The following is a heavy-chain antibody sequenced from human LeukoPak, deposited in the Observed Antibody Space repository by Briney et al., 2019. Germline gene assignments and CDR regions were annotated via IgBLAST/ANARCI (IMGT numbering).Heavy chain of an antibody. J-gene: IGHJ4*02. D-gene: IGHD6-19*01. CDR3: ARLRGWYSAYFDY. CDR1: GFTFSSYW. V-gene: IGHV3-7*01. CDR2: IKQDGSEK. Sequence: GGSLRLSCAASGFTFSSYWMSWVRQAPGKGLEWVANIKQDGSEKYYVDSVKGRFTISRDSAKNSLYLQMNSLRAEDTAVYYCARLRGWYSAYFDYWGQGTLVTVSS.